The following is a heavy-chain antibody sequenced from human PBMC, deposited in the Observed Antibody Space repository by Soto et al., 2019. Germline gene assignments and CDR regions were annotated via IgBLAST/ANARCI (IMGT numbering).Heavy chain of an antibody. Sequence: SETLSLTCTVSGGSIRSYYWSWIRQPPGKGLEWIGYIYHNGATNYNPSLKSRVSISVDTSKNQFSLKLTSVTAADTAVYYCARLPATAYYFDYWGQGTLVTVSS. CDR1: GGSIRSYY. J-gene: IGHJ4*02. CDR3: ARLPATAYYFDY. V-gene: IGHV4-59*08. D-gene: IGHD5-12*01. CDR2: IYHNGAT.